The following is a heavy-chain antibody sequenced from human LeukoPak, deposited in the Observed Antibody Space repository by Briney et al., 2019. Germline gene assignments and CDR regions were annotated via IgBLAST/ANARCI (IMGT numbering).Heavy chain of an antibody. CDR1: GFTFSSYA. CDR2: INHSGST. D-gene: IGHD1-26*01. Sequence: GSLRLSCAASGFTFSSYAMSWIRQPPGKGLEWIGEINHSGSTNYNPSLKSRVTISVDTSKNQFSLKLSSVTAADTAVYYCARRQVGANPINKYYFDYWGQGTLVTVSS. V-gene: IGHV4-34*01. J-gene: IGHJ4*02. CDR3: ARRQVGANPINKYYFDY.